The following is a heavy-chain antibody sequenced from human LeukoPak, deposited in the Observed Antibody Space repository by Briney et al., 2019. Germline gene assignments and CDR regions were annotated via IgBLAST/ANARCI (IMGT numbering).Heavy chain of an antibody. D-gene: IGHD6-13*01. CDR3: RKNAGTSSYGNYFDS. Sequence: GGSLRLSCAASGFTFSDYGMSWVRQAPGEWLEWVSSINWSGDRTNYADSVKGRFTISRDNAKNSLYLQINSVKAEDAAFYYCRKNAGTSSYGNYFDSSGQGTLVTVSP. J-gene: IGHJ4*02. V-gene: IGHV3-20*04. CDR1: GFTFSDYG. CDR2: INWSGDRT.